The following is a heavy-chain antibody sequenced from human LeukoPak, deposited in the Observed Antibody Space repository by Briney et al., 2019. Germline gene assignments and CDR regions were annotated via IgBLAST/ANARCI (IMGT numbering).Heavy chain of an antibody. CDR3: AKDSTVRGAPADAFDI. J-gene: IGHJ3*02. V-gene: IGHV3-9*01. D-gene: IGHD3-10*01. CDR1: GFTFDDYA. Sequence: GRSLRLSCAASGFTFDDYAVHWVRQAPGKGLEWVSGISWNSGSIGYADSVKGRFTISRDNAKSSLYLQMNRLRAEDTALSYCAKDSTVRGAPADAFDIWGQGTMVTVSS. CDR2: ISWNSGSI.